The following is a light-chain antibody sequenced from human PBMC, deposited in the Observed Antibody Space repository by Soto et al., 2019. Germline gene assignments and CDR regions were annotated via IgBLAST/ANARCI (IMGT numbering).Light chain of an antibody. V-gene: IGKV3-20*01. CDR3: HQYGSSRWT. CDR1: QSVSSSY. Sequence: EIVLTQSPGTLSLSPGERATLSCRASQSVSSSYLAWYQQKPGQAPRLLIYGASSRATGIPDRFSGSGSGTDFTLTISSLEPEDFAVYYCHQYGSSRWTFGQGTRVEI. J-gene: IGKJ1*01. CDR2: GAS.